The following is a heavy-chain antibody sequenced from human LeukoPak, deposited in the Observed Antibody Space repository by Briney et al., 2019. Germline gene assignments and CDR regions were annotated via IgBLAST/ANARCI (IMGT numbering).Heavy chain of an antibody. J-gene: IGHJ6*03. V-gene: IGHV4-39*07. D-gene: IGHD3-10*01. CDR3: ARRSGLWFGESYYYYMDV. CDR2: IYYSGST. CDR1: GGSISSSSYY. Sequence: SETLSLTCTVSGGSISSSSYYWGWIRQPPGKGLEWIGSIYYSGSTYYNPSLKSRITMSVDTSKNQFSLKLSSVTAADTAVYYCARRSGLWFGESYYYYMDVWGKGTTVTVSS.